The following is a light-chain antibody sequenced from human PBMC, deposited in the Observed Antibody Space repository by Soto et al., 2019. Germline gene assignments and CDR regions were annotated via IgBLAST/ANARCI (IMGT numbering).Light chain of an antibody. CDR1: SSDVGGYNY. V-gene: IGLV2-14*01. CDR2: EVS. Sequence: QSVLTQPASVSGSPGQSITISCTGTSSDVGGYNYVSWYQQHPGKAPKLLIYEVSNRPAGVSYRFSGSKSGNTASLTISRLQAEDEADYYCNSYSGRTFVFGTGTKLTVL. J-gene: IGLJ1*01. CDR3: NSYSGRTFV.